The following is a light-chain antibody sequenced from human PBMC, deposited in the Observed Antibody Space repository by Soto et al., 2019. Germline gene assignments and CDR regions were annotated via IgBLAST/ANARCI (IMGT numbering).Light chain of an antibody. CDR2: SYN. V-gene: IGLV1-44*01. J-gene: IGLJ2*01. CDR1: SSNIGSNT. CDR3: AAWDDSLNGVV. Sequence: HSVLTQPPSASGTPGQRVTISCSGSSSNIGSNTVIWYQQLPGTAPQLLIYSYNQRPSGVPDRFSGFKSGTSASLAISGLQSEDEADYYCAAWDDSLNGVVFGGGTKLTVL.